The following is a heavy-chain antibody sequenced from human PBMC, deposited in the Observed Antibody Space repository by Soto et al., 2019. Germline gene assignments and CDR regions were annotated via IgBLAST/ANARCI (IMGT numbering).Heavy chain of an antibody. V-gene: IGHV3-21*01. J-gene: IGHJ4*02. Sequence: GGSLRLSCAASGFTSSSYSMNWVRQAPGKGLEWVSSISSSSSYIYYADSVKGRFTISRDNAKNSLYLQMNSLRAEDTAVYYCASGPEYSSSWYYFDYWGQGTLVTVSS. CDR2: ISSSSSYI. CDR1: GFTSSSYS. CDR3: ASGPEYSSSWYYFDY. D-gene: IGHD6-13*01.